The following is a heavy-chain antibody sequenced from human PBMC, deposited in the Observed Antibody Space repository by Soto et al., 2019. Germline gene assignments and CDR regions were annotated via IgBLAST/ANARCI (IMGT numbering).Heavy chain of an antibody. CDR1: GFTFSNYA. J-gene: IGHJ4*02. V-gene: IGHV3-30-3*01. Sequence: QVQLVESGGGVVQPGKSLRLSCAASGFTFSNYALHWVRQAPGKGLEWVAVISHDETTKYYVDSVKGRFTVSQDNSKNTLYLQMDSLRVEDTALYYCARTRNYIVATPPDYWGQGTLVTVSS. CDR3: ARTRNYIVATPPDY. CDR2: ISHDETTK. D-gene: IGHD5-12*01.